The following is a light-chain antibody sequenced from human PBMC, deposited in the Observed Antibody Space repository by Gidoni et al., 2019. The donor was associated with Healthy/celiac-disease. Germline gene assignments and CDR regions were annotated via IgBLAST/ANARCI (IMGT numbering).Light chain of an antibody. Sequence: DIQLTQSPSSLSASVGDRVTITCRASQSISSYLNWYQQKPGKAPKLLIYAASSLQSGVPSRFSGSGSGTDFTITISSLQQEDFATYYCQQSYSTPRTFGQXTKVEIK. J-gene: IGKJ1*01. V-gene: IGKV1-39*01. CDR3: QQSYSTPRT. CDR1: QSISSY. CDR2: AAS.